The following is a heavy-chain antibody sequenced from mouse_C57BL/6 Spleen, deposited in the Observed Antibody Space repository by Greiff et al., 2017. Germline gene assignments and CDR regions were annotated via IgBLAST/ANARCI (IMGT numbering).Heavy chain of an antibody. Sequence: EVQGVESGEGLVKPGGSLKLSCAASGFTFSSYAMSWVRQTPEKRLEWVAYISSGGDYIYYADTVKGRFTISRDNARNTLYLKMSSLKSEDTAMYYCTRPGGSSYGFDYWGQGTTLTVSS. CDR2: ISSGGDYI. CDR1: GFTFSSYA. CDR3: TRPGGSSYGFDY. V-gene: IGHV5-9-1*02. D-gene: IGHD1-1*01. J-gene: IGHJ2*01.